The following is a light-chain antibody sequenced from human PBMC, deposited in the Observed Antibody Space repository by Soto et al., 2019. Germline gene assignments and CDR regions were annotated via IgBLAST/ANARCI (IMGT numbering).Light chain of an antibody. Sequence: DIQLTQSPSFLSASVGDTVTITFRASQGISTYLAWYQQKPGKAPKNLIYGASTLQSGVPSRFSGSGSGTDFTLTISSLQPEDVATYYCQKYNTFLTFGGGTKVDIK. J-gene: IGKJ4*01. CDR2: GAS. CDR3: QKYNTFLT. V-gene: IGKV1-9*01. CDR1: QGISTY.